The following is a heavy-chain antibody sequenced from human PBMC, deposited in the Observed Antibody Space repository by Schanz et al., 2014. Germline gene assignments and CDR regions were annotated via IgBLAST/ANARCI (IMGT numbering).Heavy chain of an antibody. CDR3: ARTFRCGGGECSTWAD. V-gene: IGHV4-34*01. D-gene: IGHD2-21*01. CDR2: INHSGST. J-gene: IGHJ4*02. CDR1: GGPFSGY. Sequence: QVQLQHWGAGLLKPSETLSLTCAVSGGPFSGYWGWIRQPPGKGLEWIGEINHSGSTNYNPTLKSRVTISVDTSRTQFSLKLSSVTAADTAVYYCARTFRCGGGECSTWADWGQGTLVTVSS.